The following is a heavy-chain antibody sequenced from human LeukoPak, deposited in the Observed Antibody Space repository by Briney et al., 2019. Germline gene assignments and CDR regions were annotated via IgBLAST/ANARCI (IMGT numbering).Heavy chain of an antibody. J-gene: IGHJ4*02. Sequence: TGGSLRLSCSASGFTFSTYAMHWVRQAPGKGLEYVSSISSNGAGTFYTDSVKGRFTISRDNSKNTLYLQMDSLRAEDTAVYHCARDSGSYLQPTDYWGQGTLVTVSS. CDR2: ISSNGAGT. CDR3: ARDSGSYLQPTDY. D-gene: IGHD1-26*01. CDR1: GFTFSTYA. V-gene: IGHV3-64*04.